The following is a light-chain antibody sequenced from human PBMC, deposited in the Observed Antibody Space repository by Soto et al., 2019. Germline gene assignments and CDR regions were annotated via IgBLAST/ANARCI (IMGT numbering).Light chain of an antibody. CDR1: SSDVGGYNY. CDR3: QAYDYSLTAFV. CDR2: EVS. V-gene: IGLV2-14*01. J-gene: IGLJ3*02. Sequence: QSALTQPASVSGSPGQSITISCTGSSSDVGGYNYVSWYQQHPGKAPKLMIYEVSNRPSGISNRFSGSKSGNTASLTLSGLQAEDEADYYCQAYDYSLTAFVFGGGTKLTVL.